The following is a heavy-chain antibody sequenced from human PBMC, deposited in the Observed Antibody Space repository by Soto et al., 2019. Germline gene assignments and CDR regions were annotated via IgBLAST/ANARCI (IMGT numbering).Heavy chain of an antibody. V-gene: IGHV1-3*04. J-gene: IGHJ5*02. Sequence: GASVKVSCKASGYSFTTYAIHWVRRAPGQRLEWMGWIITANGNTKYSQKFQDRVTISRDTSASTAYMELSSLRSEDTAMYYCARELFSRSSGGFDPWGQGTLVTVSS. D-gene: IGHD3-22*01. CDR1: GYSFTTYA. CDR3: ARELFSRSSGGFDP. CDR2: IITANGNT.